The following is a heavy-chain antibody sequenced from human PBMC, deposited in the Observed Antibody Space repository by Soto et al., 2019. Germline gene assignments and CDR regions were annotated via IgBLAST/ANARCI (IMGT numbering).Heavy chain of an antibody. V-gene: IGHV1-2*04. Sequence: ASVKVSCKASGYTFTGYYMHWVRQAPGQGLEWMGWINPNSGGTNYAQKFQGWVTMTRDTSISTAYMELSRLRSDDTAVYYCARDGVATAENDFDSWGQGTMVNVSS. D-gene: IGHD5-18*01. CDR3: ARDGVATAENDFDS. J-gene: IGHJ3*02. CDR2: INPNSGGT. CDR1: GYTFTGYY.